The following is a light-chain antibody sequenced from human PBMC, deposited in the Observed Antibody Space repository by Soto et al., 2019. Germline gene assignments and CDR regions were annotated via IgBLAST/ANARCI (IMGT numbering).Light chain of an antibody. CDR2: DTF. Sequence: EIVLTQSPATLSLSPGERATLSCGASQSISGTSMAWYQHKPGLAPRLLVYDTFRRATGIPDRFSGSGSGTDFTLIISRLEPEDVAVYYCHHYGTSLSYSFGQGTKVEIK. CDR3: HHYGTSLSYS. CDR1: QSISGTS. V-gene: IGKV3D-20*01. J-gene: IGKJ2*03.